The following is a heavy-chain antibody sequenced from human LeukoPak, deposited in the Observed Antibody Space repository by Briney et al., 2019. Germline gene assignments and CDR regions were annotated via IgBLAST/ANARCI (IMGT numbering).Heavy chain of an antibody. V-gene: IGHV1-18*04. CDR1: GYTFTSYG. CDR2: ISAYNGNT. CDR3: ARDRYYDILTVYIWFDP. Sequence: GASVKVSCKASGYTFTSYGISWVRQAPGQGLEWMGWISAYNGNTNYAQKLQGRVTMTTDTSTSTAYMELRSLRSDDTAVYYCARDRYYDILTVYIWFDPWGQGTLVTVSS. J-gene: IGHJ5*02. D-gene: IGHD3-9*01.